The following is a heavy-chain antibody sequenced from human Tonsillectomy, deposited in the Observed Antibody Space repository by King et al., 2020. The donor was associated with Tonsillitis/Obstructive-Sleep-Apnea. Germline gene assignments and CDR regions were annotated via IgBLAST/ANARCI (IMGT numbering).Heavy chain of an antibody. V-gene: IGHV4-4*02. CDR2: IYHSGST. CDR1: GGSISSSNW. D-gene: IGHD4-17*01. J-gene: IGHJ3*02. CDR3: ARGLYGDYENAFDI. Sequence: VQLQESGPGLVKPSGTLSLTCAVSGGSISSSNWWSWVRQPPGKGLEWIGEIYHSGSTNYNPSLKSRVTLSVDKSKNQFSLKLGSLTAADTAVYYCARGLYGDYENAFDIWGQGTMVTVSS.